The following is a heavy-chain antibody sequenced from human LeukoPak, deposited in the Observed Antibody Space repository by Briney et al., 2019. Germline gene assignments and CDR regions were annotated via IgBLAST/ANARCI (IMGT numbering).Heavy chain of an antibody. V-gene: IGHV4-4*07. CDR2: IYTSGST. Sequence: PSETLSLTCTVSGGSISSYYWSWIRQPAGKGLEWIGRIYTSGSTNYNPSLKSRVTMSVDTSKNQFSLKLSSVTAADTAVYYCARGSRFTAPPRRFDWFDPWGQGTLVTVSS. CDR3: ARGSRFTAPPRRFDWFDP. CDR1: GGSISSYY. D-gene: IGHD5-18*01. J-gene: IGHJ5*02.